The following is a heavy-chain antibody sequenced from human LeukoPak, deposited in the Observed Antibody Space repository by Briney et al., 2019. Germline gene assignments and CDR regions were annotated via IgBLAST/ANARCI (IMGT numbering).Heavy chain of an antibody. J-gene: IGHJ5*02. CDR2: IYYSGST. CDR1: GGSISSYY. V-gene: IGHV4-59*01. CDR3: GRGRNWFDP. Sequence: SETLSLTCTVSGGSISSYYWSWIRQPPGKGLEWIGCIYYSGSTNYNPSLKSRVTISVDTSKNQFSLKLSSVTAADTAVYYCGRGRNWFDPWGQGTLVTVSS.